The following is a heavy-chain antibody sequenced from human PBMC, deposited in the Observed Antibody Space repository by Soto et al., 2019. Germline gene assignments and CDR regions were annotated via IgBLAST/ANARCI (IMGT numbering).Heavy chain of an antibody. CDR1: GGSISSYY. CDR2: IYYSGST. D-gene: IGHD3-10*01. CDR3: ARDREGADY. J-gene: IGHJ4*02. Sequence: QVQLQESGPGLVKPSETLSLTCTVSGGSISSYYWSWIRQPPGKGLEWIGYIYYSGSTNYNPSLKSRVTISVDTSKNQFSLKLSSVTAADTAVYYCARDREGADYWGQGTLVTVSS. V-gene: IGHV4-59*01.